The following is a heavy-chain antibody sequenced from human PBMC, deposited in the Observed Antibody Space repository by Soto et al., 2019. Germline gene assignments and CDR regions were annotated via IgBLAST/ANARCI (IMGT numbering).Heavy chain of an antibody. V-gene: IGHV3-30-3*01. D-gene: IGHD5-12*01. CDR2: ISYDGSNK. J-gene: IGHJ4*02. Sequence: QVQLVESGGGVVQPGRSLRLSCAASGFTFSSYAMHWVRQAPGKGLEWVAVISYDGSNKYYADSVKGRFTISRDNSKNTLYLQMNSLRAEDTAVYYCARVLPVEMATIIHFDYWGQGTLVTVSS. CDR1: GFTFSSYA. CDR3: ARVLPVEMATIIHFDY.